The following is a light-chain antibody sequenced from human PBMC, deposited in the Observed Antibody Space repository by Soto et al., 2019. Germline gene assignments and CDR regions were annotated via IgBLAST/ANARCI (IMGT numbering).Light chain of an antibody. V-gene: IGKV3-20*01. CDR3: QHYGSSPET. Sequence: EIVLTQSPGTLSLSPGERATLSCRASQSVSSNFLAWYQQKPGQAPRLLIYGASNRATGFPDRFSGSGSGTDFTLTISRLEPEDFAVYYCQHYGSSPETFGQGTKVDI. CDR2: GAS. J-gene: IGKJ1*01. CDR1: QSVSSNF.